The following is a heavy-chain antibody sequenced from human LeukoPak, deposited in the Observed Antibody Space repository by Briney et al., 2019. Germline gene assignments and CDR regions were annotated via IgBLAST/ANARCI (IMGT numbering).Heavy chain of an antibody. CDR1: GGTFSSYA. D-gene: IGHD4-17*01. V-gene: IGHV1-69*05. CDR3: ARVTTVTTAYYYYYMDV. CDR2: IIPIFGTA. Sequence: SVKVSCKASGGTFSSYAISWVRQAPGQGLEWMGGIIPIFGTAKYAQKFQGRVTITTDESTSTAYMELSSLRSEDTAVYYCARVTTVTTAYYYYYMDVWGKGTTATVSS. J-gene: IGHJ6*03.